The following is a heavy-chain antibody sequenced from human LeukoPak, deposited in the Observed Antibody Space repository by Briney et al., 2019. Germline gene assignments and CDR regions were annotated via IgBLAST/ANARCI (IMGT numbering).Heavy chain of an antibody. V-gene: IGHV3-21*01. CDR1: GFTFSSYT. J-gene: IGHJ3*02. D-gene: IGHD1-26*01. CDR3: ARGGGSYPGAFDI. CDR2: ISSSSNYI. Sequence: GGSLRLSCAASGFTFSSYTMNWVRQAPGKGLEWVSSISSSSNYIYYADSVKGRFTISRDNAKNSLYLQMNSLRAEDTAVYYCARGGGSYPGAFDIWGQGTMVTVSS.